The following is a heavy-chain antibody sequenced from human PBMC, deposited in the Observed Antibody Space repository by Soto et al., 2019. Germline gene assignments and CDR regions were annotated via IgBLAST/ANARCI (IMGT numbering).Heavy chain of an antibody. CDR1: GFSFSNYW. J-gene: IGHJ4*02. CDR2: INGDGDYT. V-gene: IGHV3-74*01. D-gene: IGHD2-15*01. CDR3: AREPGGYSSDF. Sequence: EVQLVESGGGLVQPGGSLRLSCAASGFSFSNYWMHWIRQVPGKGLVWVSRINGDGDYTNYADSVKGRFTISRDNAKNTLYLQMNSLRAEDTAVYYCAREPGGYSSDFWGQGTLVTVSS.